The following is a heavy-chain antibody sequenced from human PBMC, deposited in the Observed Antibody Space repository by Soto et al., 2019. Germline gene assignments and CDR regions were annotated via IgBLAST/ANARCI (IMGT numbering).Heavy chain of an antibody. Sequence: EVQLLESGGGFIHPGGSLRLSCAASGFSFSSFAMNWVRQAPGKGLEWVSIISGSADSTFYADSVKGRFTISRDISKSTLYLQINSLRAEDTAVYYCAKTRGAMIYAISVYGMDVWGQGTTVTVSS. J-gene: IGHJ6*02. CDR3: AKTRGAMIYAISVYGMDV. CDR1: GFSFSSFA. V-gene: IGHV3-23*01. CDR2: ISGSADST. D-gene: IGHD2-8*01.